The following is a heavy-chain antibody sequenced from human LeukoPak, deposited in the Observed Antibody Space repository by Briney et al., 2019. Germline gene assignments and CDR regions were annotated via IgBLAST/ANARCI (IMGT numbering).Heavy chain of an antibody. D-gene: IGHD2-8*01. CDR3: ARGCARDYYYYYYMDV. J-gene: IGHJ6*03. V-gene: IGHV3-48*03. Sequence: PGGSLRLSCTASGFTFSNSDMTWVRQAPGKGLEWVSYISSSGSTIYYADSVKGRFTISRDNAKNSLYLQMNSLRAEDTAVYYCARGCARDYYYYYYMDVWGKGTTVTVSS. CDR1: GFTFSNSD. CDR2: ISSSGSTI.